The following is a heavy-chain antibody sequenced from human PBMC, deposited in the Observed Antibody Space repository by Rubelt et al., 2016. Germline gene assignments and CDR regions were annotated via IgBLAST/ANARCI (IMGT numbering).Heavy chain of an antibody. Sequence: QVQLVQSGAEVKKPGASVKVSCKASGYTFTSYGISWVRQAPGQGLEWMGWISAYNGNTNYAQKLQGRVTISTDQSAWRVYMELMVLRSDDTSVYYCARWRYYDSSGDKSFDWFDPWVQGTLVTVSS. V-gene: IGHV1-18*01. CDR3: ARWRYYDSSGDKSFDWFDP. CDR1: GYTFTSYG. J-gene: IGHJ5*02. CDR2: ISAYNGNT. D-gene: IGHD3-22*01.